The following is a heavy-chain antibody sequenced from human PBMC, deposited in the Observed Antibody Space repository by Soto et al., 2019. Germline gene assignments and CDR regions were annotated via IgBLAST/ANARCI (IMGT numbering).Heavy chain of an antibody. D-gene: IGHD2-2*01. V-gene: IGHV4-59*08. J-gene: IGHJ3*02. CDR1: GGSISSYY. CDR3: ARQGYCSSTSCYDAFDI. CDR2: IYYSGST. Sequence: SSETLSLTCTVSGGSISSYYWSWIRQPPGKGLEWIGYIYYSGSTNYNPSLKSRVTISVDTSKNQFSLKLSSVTAADTAVYYCARQGYCSSTSCYDAFDIWGQGTMVTVSS.